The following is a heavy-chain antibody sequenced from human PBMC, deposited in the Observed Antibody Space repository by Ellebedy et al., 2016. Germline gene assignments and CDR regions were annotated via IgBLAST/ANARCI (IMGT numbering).Heavy chain of an antibody. J-gene: IGHJ4*02. V-gene: IGHV1-24*01. CDR2: FDPEDGET. Sequence: ASVKVSXXVSGYTLTELSMHWVRQAPGKGLEWMGGFDPEDGETIYAQKFQGRVTMTEDTSTDTAYMELSSLRSEDTAVYYCVPLDHCSSTSCTFDYWGQGTLVTVSS. D-gene: IGHD2-2*01. CDR1: GYTLTELS. CDR3: VPLDHCSSTSCTFDY.